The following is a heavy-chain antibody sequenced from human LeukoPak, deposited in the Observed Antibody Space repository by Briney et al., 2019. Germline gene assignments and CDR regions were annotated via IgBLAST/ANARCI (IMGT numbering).Heavy chain of an antibody. CDR2: ISSSSSYI. Sequence: GGSLRLSCAASGFNFRSYAMSWVRQAPGKGLEWVSSISSSSSYIYYADSVKGRFTISRDNAKNSLYLQMNSLRAEDTAVYYCARDLVGGSFDYWGQGTLVTVSS. D-gene: IGHD1-26*01. V-gene: IGHV3-21*01. J-gene: IGHJ4*02. CDR1: GFNFRSYA. CDR3: ARDLVGGSFDY.